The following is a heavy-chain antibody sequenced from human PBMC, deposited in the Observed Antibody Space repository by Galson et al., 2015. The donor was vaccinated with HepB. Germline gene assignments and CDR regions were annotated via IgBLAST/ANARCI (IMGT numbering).Heavy chain of an antibody. CDR2: INTNTGNP. D-gene: IGHD5/OR15-5a*01. CDR1: GYILTKYA. V-gene: IGHV7-4-1*02. J-gene: IGHJ6*02. CDR3: ARSTISGYGLDV. Sequence: SGAEVKKPGTSVKVSCKASGYILTKYAINWVRQAPGQGLEWMGWINTNTGNPTYAQAFTGRFVFSLDTSVSTTYLQINSLKAEDTAIYYCARSTISGYGLDVWGLGTTVTVSS.